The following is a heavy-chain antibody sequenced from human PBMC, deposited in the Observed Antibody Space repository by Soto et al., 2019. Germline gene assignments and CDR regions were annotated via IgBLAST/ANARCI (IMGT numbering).Heavy chain of an antibody. CDR1: GGSISSGGYY. V-gene: IGHV4-31*03. Sequence: SETLSLTCSVSGGSISSGGYYWSWIRQHPGKGLEWIGYIYYSGSTYYNPSLKSRVTISVDTSKNQFSLKLSSVTAADTAMYYCARPKTIGAAAGKGWFDPWGQGTLVTVS. J-gene: IGHJ5*02. CDR2: IYYSGST. CDR3: ARPKTIGAAAGKGWFDP. D-gene: IGHD6-13*01.